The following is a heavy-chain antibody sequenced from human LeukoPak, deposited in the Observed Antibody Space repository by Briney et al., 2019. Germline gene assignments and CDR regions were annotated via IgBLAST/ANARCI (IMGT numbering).Heavy chain of an antibody. CDR3: AREAGETHNTGIDQ. J-gene: IGHJ4*02. CDR2: VKPDSGGT. D-gene: IGHD1-14*01. CDR1: VYTFTVYY. V-gene: IGHV1-2*02. Sequence: GASVTVSFKPSVYTFTVYYMHWVRQAPGQGLEWMGWVKPDSGGTNYAQKFQGRVTITRDTYISTAYMELSRLRSDDTAVYYCAREAGETHNTGIDQWGRGTLVTVSS.